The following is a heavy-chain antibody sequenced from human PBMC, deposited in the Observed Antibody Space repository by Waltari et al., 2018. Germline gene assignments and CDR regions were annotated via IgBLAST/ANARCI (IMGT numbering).Heavy chain of an antibody. J-gene: IGHJ5*02. D-gene: IGHD2-15*01. CDR1: GGSVSSGSYY. CDR2: IYYSGST. CDR3: AREAYCSGGSCYAPSGFDP. V-gene: IGHV4-61*01. Sequence: QVQLQESGPGLVKPSETLSLTCTVSGGSVSSGSYYWSWIRQPPGKGLEWIGYIYYSGSTNYNPSRKIRVTISVDTSKNQFSLKLSSVTAADTAVYYCAREAYCSGGSCYAPSGFDPWGQGTLVTVSS.